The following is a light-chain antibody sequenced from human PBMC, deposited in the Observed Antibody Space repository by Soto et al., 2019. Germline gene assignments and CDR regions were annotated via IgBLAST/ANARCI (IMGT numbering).Light chain of an antibody. CDR1: QSISSY. V-gene: IGKV1-39*01. CDR3: KQSYSTPRP. J-gene: IGKJ1*01. Sequence: DIQMTQSPSSLSASVGDRVTITCRASQSISSYLNWYQQKPGKAPKLLIYAASSLQSGVPSRFSGSGSETDFTLTISSLQPEDFATYYCKQSYSTPRPFGQGNKVEIK. CDR2: AAS.